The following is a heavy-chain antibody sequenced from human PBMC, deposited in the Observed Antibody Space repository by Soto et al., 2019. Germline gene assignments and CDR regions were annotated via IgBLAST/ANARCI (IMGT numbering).Heavy chain of an antibody. V-gene: IGHV1-2*02. CDR2: INPNSGGT. Sequence: RASVKVSCKASGYTFTGYYMHWVRQAPGQGLEWMGWINPNSGGTNYAQKFQGRVTMTRDTSISTAYMELSRLRSDDTAVYYCAKSYDILTAPPYYFDYWGQGTLVTVSS. J-gene: IGHJ4*02. CDR1: GYTFTGYY. CDR3: AKSYDILTAPPYYFDY. D-gene: IGHD3-9*01.